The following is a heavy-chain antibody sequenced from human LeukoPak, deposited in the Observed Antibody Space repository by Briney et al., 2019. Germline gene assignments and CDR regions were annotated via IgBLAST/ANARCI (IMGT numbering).Heavy chain of an antibody. Sequence: GGSLRLSCAASGFTFDDYTMHWVCQAPGKGLEWVSLISWDGGSTYYADSVKGRFTISRDNSKNSLYLQMNSLRTEDTALYYYAKDLSTVTTGGYFDYWGQGTLVTVSS. D-gene: IGHD4-17*01. V-gene: IGHV3-43*01. CDR3: AKDLSTVTTGGYFDY. J-gene: IGHJ4*02. CDR2: ISWDGGST. CDR1: GFTFDDYT.